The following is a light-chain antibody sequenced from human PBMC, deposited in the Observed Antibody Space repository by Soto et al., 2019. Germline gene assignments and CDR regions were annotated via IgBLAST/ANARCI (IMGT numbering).Light chain of an antibody. Sequence: DIQMTQSPSTLSASVGDRVTITCRASQSISSWLAWYQQKQGKAPKLLIYKASSLESGVPSRFSGRGSGTEFPLTISSLQPDDFATYYCQQYNRYPWTFGPGTKVALK. CDR2: KAS. J-gene: IGKJ1*01. CDR3: QQYNRYPWT. CDR1: QSISSW. V-gene: IGKV1-5*03.